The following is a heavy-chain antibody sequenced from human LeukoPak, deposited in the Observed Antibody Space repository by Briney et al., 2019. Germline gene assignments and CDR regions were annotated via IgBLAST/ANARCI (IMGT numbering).Heavy chain of an antibody. D-gene: IGHD3-3*01. CDR2: IYPGDSDT. V-gene: IGHV5-51*01. CDR3: ARSGGYYDFWSGYYY. Sequence: GESLKISCKGSGYSFTSYWIGWVRQMPGKGLEWMGIIYPGDSDTRYSPSFQGQVTISADKSISTAYLQWSSLKASDTAMYYCARSGGYYDFWSGYYYWGQGTLVIVSS. J-gene: IGHJ4*02. CDR1: GYSFTSYW.